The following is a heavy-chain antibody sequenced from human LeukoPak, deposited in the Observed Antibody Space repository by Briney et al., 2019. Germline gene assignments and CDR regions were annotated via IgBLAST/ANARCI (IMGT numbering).Heavy chain of an antibody. CDR2: MNPNNGNT. CDR3: ARGRLTEYSSSGPYYYYGMDV. J-gene: IGHJ6*02. D-gene: IGHD6-6*01. V-gene: IGHV1-8*01. Sequence: ASAKVSCKASGYTFTSYDINWVRQATVQGLEWMGWMNPNNGNTGYAQKFQGRVTMTRNTSISTAYMELSSLRSEDTAVYYCARGRLTEYSSSGPYYYYGMDVWGQGTTVTVSS. CDR1: GYTFTSYD.